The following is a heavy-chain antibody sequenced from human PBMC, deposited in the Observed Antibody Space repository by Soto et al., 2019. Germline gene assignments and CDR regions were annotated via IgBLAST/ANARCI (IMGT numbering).Heavy chain of an antibody. J-gene: IGHJ4*02. CDR2: INAGNGNT. Sequence: GASVKVSCKASGYTLTSYAMHWVRQAPGQRLEWMGWINAGNGNTKYSQKFQGRVTITRDTSASTAYMELSSLRSEDTAVYYCATRRYCSSTSCYVADYWGQGTLVTVSS. CDR3: ATRRYCSSTSCYVADY. CDR1: GYTLTSYA. D-gene: IGHD2-2*01. V-gene: IGHV1-3*01.